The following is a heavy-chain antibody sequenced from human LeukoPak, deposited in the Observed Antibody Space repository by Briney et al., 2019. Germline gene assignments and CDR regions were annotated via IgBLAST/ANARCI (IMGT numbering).Heavy chain of an antibody. D-gene: IGHD6-19*01. CDR1: GYTFTSYD. CDR2: MNPNSGNT. V-gene: IGHV1-8*01. Sequence: ASVKVSCKASGYTFTSYDINWVRQATGQGLEWMGWMNPNSGNTGYAQKFQGRVTMTRNTSIRTAYMELSRLRSEDTAVYYCARTEAVRDAFDIWGKGTMVTVSS. CDR3: ARTEAVRDAFDI. J-gene: IGHJ3*02.